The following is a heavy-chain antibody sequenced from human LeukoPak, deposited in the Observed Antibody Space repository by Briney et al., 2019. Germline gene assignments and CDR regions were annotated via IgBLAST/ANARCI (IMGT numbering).Heavy chain of an antibody. Sequence: GSLRLSCAASGFTFSSYGMSWVRQAPGKGLEWVSAISGSGGSTYYADSGKGRSTISRDNSKNTLYLQMNSLRAEDTAVYYCAKIPRVAAVNYWGQGTLVTVSS. V-gene: IGHV3-23*01. CDR1: GFTFSSYG. J-gene: IGHJ4*02. CDR2: ISGSGGST. CDR3: AKIPRVAAVNY. D-gene: IGHD2-15*01.